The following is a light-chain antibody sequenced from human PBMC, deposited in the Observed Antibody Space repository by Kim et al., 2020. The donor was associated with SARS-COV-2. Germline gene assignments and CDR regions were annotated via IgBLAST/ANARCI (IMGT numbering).Light chain of an antibody. J-gene: IGLJ2*01. CDR2: DVS. V-gene: IGLV2-14*03. CDR1: SSDVGGYTY. CDR3: SSYTSSSTLV. Sequence: GQSITMSCTGTSSDVGGYTYVSWYQQHPGKAPKLMIYDVSNRPSGVSNRFSGSKSGNTASLTISGLQAEDEADYYCSSYTSSSTLVFGGGTQLTVL.